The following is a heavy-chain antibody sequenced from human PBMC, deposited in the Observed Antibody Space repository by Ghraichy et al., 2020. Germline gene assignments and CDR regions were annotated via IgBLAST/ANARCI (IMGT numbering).Heavy chain of an antibody. CDR2: IYYSGST. CDR3: ARVGQTSYDSSGYWYYYYYGMGV. V-gene: IGHV4-59*01. Sequence: SETLSLTCTVSGGSISSYYWSWIRQPPGKGLEWIGHIYYSGSTNYNPSLKSRVTISVDTSKNPFSLKLSSVTAADTAVYYCARVGQTSYDSSGYWYYYYYGMGVWGQGTTVTVAS. D-gene: IGHD3-22*01. J-gene: IGHJ6*02. CDR1: GGSISSYY.